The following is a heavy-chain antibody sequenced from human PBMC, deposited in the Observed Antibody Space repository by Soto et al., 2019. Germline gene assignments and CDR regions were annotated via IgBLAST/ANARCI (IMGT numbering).Heavy chain of an antibody. CDR2: ISPGDSDT. CDR1: GYSFSSYW. J-gene: IGHJ4*02. V-gene: IGHV5-51*01. D-gene: IGHD3-9*01. CDR3: ARHATYYDILTGYYFDY. Sequence: AGESLKISCNGSGYSFSSYWISWVRQMPWEGLEWMGIISPGDSDTKYSQSFQGQVTISADKSISTAFLQWNSLKASDTAMYYCARHATYYDILTGYYFDYWGQGTPVTVSS.